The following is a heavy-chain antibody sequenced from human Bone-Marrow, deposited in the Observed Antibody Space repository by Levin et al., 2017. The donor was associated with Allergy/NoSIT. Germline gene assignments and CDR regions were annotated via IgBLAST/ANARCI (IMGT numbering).Heavy chain of an antibody. D-gene: IGHD6-19*01. Sequence: GESLKISCAASGFTFSSYAMHWVRQTPGGGLEWVAMIWSDGTNKYYADSVKGRFTISRDNSKNTLYLQMNSLRAEDTTVYYCAGDPPSSGWAFDNWGQGTLVTVSP. CDR2: IWSDGTNK. J-gene: IGHJ4*02. CDR3: AGDPPSSGWAFDN. CDR1: GFTFSSYA. V-gene: IGHV3-33*01.